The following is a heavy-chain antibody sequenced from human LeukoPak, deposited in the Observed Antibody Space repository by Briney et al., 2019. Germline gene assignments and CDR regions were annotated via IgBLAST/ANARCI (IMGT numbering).Heavy chain of an antibody. D-gene: IGHD3-3*01. Sequence: ASVKVSCKASGYTFTGYYMHWVRQAPGQGLEWMGWINPNSGGTNYAQKFQGRVTMTRDTSITTAYMELSRLRSDDTAVYYCARGLEWLTRRHTWFDPWGQGTLVTVSS. CDR3: ARGLEWLTRRHTWFDP. CDR2: INPNSGGT. V-gene: IGHV1-2*02. J-gene: IGHJ5*02. CDR1: GYTFTGYY.